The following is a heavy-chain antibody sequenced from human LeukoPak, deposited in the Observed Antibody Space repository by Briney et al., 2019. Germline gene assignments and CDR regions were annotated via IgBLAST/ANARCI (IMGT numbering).Heavy chain of an antibody. CDR1: GYTFTSYY. Sequence: GASVKVSCKASGYTFTSYYMHWVRQAPGQGLEWMGIINPSGGSTSYAQKFQDRVTMTRDTSTSTVYMELSSLRSEDTAVYYCARDQRDYYDSSGYALGYWGQGTLVTVSS. CDR3: ARDQRDYYDSSGYALGY. D-gene: IGHD3-22*01. J-gene: IGHJ4*02. V-gene: IGHV1-46*01. CDR2: INPSGGST.